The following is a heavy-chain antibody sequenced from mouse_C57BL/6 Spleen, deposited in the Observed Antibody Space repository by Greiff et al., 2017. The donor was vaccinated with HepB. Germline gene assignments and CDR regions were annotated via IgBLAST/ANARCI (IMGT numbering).Heavy chain of an antibody. CDR2: IDPSDSET. J-gene: IGHJ1*03. V-gene: IGHV1-52*01. Sequence: QVQLKQPGAELVRPGSSVKLSCKASGYTFTSYWMHWVKQRPIQGLEWIGNIDPSDSETHYNQKFKDKATLTVDKSSSTAYMQLSSLTSEDSAVYYCARWGTTVVAPPRYFDVWGTGTTVTVSS. CDR3: ARWGTTVVAPPRYFDV. CDR1: GYTFTSYW. D-gene: IGHD1-1*01.